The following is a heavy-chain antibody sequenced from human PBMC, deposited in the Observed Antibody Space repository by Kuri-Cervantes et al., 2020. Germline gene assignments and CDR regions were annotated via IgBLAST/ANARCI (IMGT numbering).Heavy chain of an antibody. CDR3: ARDPGNVPAAIPLYYYGMDV. Sequence: ASVKVSCKASGYTFTSYGISWVRQAPGQGLEWMGWISAYNGNTNYAQKLQGRVTMTTDTSTSTAYMELRSLRSGDTAVYYCARDPGNVPAAIPLYYYGMDVWGQGTTVTVSS. D-gene: IGHD2-2*02. CDR1: GYTFTSYG. CDR2: ISAYNGNT. J-gene: IGHJ6*02. V-gene: IGHV1-18*01.